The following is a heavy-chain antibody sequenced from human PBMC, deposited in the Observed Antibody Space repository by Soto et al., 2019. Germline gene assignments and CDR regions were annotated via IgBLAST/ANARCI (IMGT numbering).Heavy chain of an antibody. V-gene: IGHV3-33*01. Sequence: QVQLVESGGGVVQPGRSLRLSCAASGFTFSSYGMHWVRQAPGKGLEWVAVIWYDGSNKYYADSVKGRFTISRDNSKNTLYLQMNNLRAEDTAVYYCAREGSDIVATIGEFDYWGQGTLVTVSS. D-gene: IGHD5-12*01. CDR3: AREGSDIVATIGEFDY. CDR1: GFTFSSYG. CDR2: IWYDGSNK. J-gene: IGHJ4*02.